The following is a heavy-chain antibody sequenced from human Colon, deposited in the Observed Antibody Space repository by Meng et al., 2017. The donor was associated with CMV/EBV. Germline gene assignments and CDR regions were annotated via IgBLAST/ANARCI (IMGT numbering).Heavy chain of an antibody. D-gene: IGHD2-21*01. CDR3: ASFDHIPRRNYFDY. V-gene: IGHV4-30-4*01. CDR1: GGSMSSGNYY. CDR2: IHHSGSA. Sequence: QVQLQESGPGLVEPSQTLSLTRPVSGGSMSSGNYYWSWIRQPPGKGLEWIGYIHHSGSAYYNPSLKSRVSISVDTSKNQFSLNLNSMTAADTAVYYCASFDHIPRRNYFDYWGQGTLVTVAS. J-gene: IGHJ4*02.